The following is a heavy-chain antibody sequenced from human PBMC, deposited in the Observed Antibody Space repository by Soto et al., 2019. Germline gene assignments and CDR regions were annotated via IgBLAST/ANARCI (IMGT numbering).Heavy chain of an antibody. V-gene: IGHV3-21*01. CDR2: ISGSSSYI. CDR3: ARSYDILTGYSGFDY. Sequence: EVQLVESGGGLVKPGGSLRLSCAASGFTFSRYSMNWVRQAPGKGLEWVSSISGSSSYIYYADSVKDRFTISRDNAKNSLYLQMNSLRAEDTAVYYCARSYDILTGYSGFDYWGQGTLVTVSS. J-gene: IGHJ4*02. CDR1: GFTFSRYS. D-gene: IGHD3-9*01.